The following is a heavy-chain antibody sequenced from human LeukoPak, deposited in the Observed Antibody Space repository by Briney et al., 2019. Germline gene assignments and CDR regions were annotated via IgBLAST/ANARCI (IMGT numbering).Heavy chain of an antibody. CDR1: GRSISSYY. Sequence: SETLSLTCTVSGRSISSYYWSWIRQSPGKGLEWIGYIYYSGSTNYNPSLKSRVTISVDTSKNQFSLKLSSVTAADTAVYYCARETGSAFDIWGQGTMVTVSS. V-gene: IGHV4-59*01. CDR3: ARETGSAFDI. D-gene: IGHD3-10*01. J-gene: IGHJ3*02. CDR2: IYYSGST.